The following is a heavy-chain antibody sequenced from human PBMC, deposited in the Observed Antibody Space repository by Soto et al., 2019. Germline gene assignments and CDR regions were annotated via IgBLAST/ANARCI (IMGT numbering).Heavy chain of an antibody. CDR3: AKIQPTYYDFGSGYYTDPYFDY. D-gene: IGHD3-3*01. CDR2: VSGSGGGT. J-gene: IGHJ4*02. Sequence: GGSLRLSCAASGFTFNNYAMSWVRQAPGKGLEWVSAVSGSGGGTYYADSVGGRFTISRDNSKNTLYLQMNGLTAEDTAVYYCAKIQPTYYDFGSGYYTDPYFDYWGQGTLVTVSS. V-gene: IGHV3-23*01. CDR1: GFTFNNYA.